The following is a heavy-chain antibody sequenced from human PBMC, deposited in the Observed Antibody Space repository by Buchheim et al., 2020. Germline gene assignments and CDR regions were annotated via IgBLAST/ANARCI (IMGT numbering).Heavy chain of an antibody. CDR2: ITGSGDST. Sequence: QVQLVESGGGLVKPGGSLRLSCAASGFTFSDYYMSWIRQAPGRGLEWVSTITGSGDSTYNTDSVKGRFTISRDNSKNTLFLQMNSLRAEDTAVYFCARLIAATGTNFDSWGQGTL. CDR3: ARLIAATGTNFDS. D-gene: IGHD6-6*01. V-gene: IGHV3-11*01. CDR1: GFTFSDYY. J-gene: IGHJ4*02.